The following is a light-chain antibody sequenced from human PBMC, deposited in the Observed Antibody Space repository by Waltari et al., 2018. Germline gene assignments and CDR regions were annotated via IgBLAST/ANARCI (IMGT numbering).Light chain of an antibody. V-gene: IGLV6-57*03. CDR1: SGSIASNY. CDR3: QSYGSGVI. Sequence: NFMLTQPHSVSESPGKTVTISCTRSSGSIASNYVQWYQQRPGSAPTTVIYEDNQRPSGVPDRFSGSIDRSSNSASLTISGLRTEDEADYYCQSYGSGVIFGGGTKLTVL. CDR2: EDN. J-gene: IGLJ2*01.